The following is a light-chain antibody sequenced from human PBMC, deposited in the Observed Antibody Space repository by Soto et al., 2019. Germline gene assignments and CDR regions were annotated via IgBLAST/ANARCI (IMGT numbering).Light chain of an antibody. CDR2: KVS. V-gene: IGKV2-30*01. Sequence: DVVMTQSPLALPVTLGQPASISCRSSHSLVYSNGDTYLSWFQQRPGQSPRRLIYKVSNRDYGVPDRFSGSGSGSDFTLKISRVEAEDVGIYYCMQGTHWPITFGQGTRLEIK. CDR1: HSLVYSNGDTY. J-gene: IGKJ5*01. CDR3: MQGTHWPIT.